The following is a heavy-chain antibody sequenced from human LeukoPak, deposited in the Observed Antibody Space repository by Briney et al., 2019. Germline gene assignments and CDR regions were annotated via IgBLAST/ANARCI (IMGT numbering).Heavy chain of an antibody. CDR1: GFTFSGSA. Sequence: GGPLRPSCAASGFTFSGSAMHWVRKAAGNGRGWVGRIRSKANSYETAYAESVKGRFTISRDDSKNTAYLQMNSLKTEDTAVYYCTRHFDVVVVAATPEFDYWGQGTLVTVSS. V-gene: IGHV3-73*01. CDR3: TRHFDVVVVAATPEFDY. CDR2: IRSKANSYET. J-gene: IGHJ4*02. D-gene: IGHD2-15*01.